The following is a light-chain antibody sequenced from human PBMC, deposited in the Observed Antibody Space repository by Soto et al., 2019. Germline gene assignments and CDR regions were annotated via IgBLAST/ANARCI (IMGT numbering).Light chain of an antibody. CDR2: LNSDGSH. Sequence: QSVLTQSPSASASLGASVKLTCTLSSGHSSYAIAWHQQQPEKGPRYLMRLNSDGSHSKGDGIPDRFSGSSSGAERYLTISSLQSEDAADYYCQPWGSGIHVVFGGGTKLTVL. J-gene: IGLJ2*01. V-gene: IGLV4-69*01. CDR3: QPWGSGIHVV. CDR1: SGHSSYA.